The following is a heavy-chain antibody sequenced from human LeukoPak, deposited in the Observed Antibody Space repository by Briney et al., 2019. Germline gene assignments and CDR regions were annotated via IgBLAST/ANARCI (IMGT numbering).Heavy chain of an antibody. Sequence: ASVKVSCKASGYTFTSYALHWVRQAPGQGLEWMGWINPNSGGTNYAQKFQGRVTMTRDTSISTAYMDLSRLRSDDTAVYYCARDLSGSYYWWGQGTLVTVSS. CDR1: GYTFTSYA. J-gene: IGHJ4*02. D-gene: IGHD1-26*01. CDR3: ARDLSGSYYW. V-gene: IGHV1-2*02. CDR2: INPNSGGT.